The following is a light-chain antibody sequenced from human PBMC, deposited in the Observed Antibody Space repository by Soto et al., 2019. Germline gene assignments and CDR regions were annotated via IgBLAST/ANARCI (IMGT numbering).Light chain of an antibody. J-gene: IGKJ3*01. Sequence: EIVFTQSPSTLSLSPGERATLSCRASLSVASYLAWYHQKPGQAPRLLIFDASNRATGVPPRFSGSGSGTDFTLTISSLQPEDFATYYCQQYNSYVFGPGTKVDIK. V-gene: IGKV3-11*01. CDR1: LSVASY. CDR3: QQYNSYV. CDR2: DAS.